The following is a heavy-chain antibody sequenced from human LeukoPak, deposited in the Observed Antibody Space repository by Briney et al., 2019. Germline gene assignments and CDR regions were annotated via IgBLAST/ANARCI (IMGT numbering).Heavy chain of an antibody. CDR1: GGSISSSSYY. CDR2: IYYSGYPNYNPT. CDR3: ARGKSDHILAD. D-gene: IGHD3-9*01. V-gene: IGHV4-61*05. Sequence: SETLSLTCTVSGGSISSSSYYWAWIRQPPGKGLEWIGYIYYSGYPNYNPTNYNPSLKSRVTISVDTSKNQFSLRLSSVTSADMAVYYCARGKSDHILADWGQGTLVAVST. J-gene: IGHJ4*02.